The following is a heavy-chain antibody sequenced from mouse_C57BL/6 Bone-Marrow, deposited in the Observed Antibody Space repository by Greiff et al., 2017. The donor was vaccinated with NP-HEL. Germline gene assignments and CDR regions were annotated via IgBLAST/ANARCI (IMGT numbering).Heavy chain of an antibody. V-gene: IGHV3-1*01. Sequence: VMLVESGPGMVKPSQSLSLTCTVTGYSITSGYDWHWIRHFPGNKLEWMGYISYSGSTNYNPSLKSRISITHDTSKNHFFLKLNSVTTEDTATYYCARGPYYYGSSPWFAYWGQGTLVTVSA. D-gene: IGHD1-1*01. CDR3: ARGPYYYGSSPWFAY. CDR1: GYSITSGYD. J-gene: IGHJ3*01. CDR2: ISYSGST.